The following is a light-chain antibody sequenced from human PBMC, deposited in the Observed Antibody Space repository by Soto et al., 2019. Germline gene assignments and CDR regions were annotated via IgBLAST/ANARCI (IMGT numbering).Light chain of an antibody. J-gene: IGKJ2*01. V-gene: IGKV3-15*01. CDR1: QSVGSN. CDR3: QQYNNRPPET. CDR2: GAS. Sequence: EIVMTQSPATLSVSPGERATLSCRASQSVGSNLAWYQQKPGQAPRLLIYGASTRATGIPARFSGSGSGTEFTLTIGSLQSEDFAIYYCQQYNNRPPETFGQGTKLE.